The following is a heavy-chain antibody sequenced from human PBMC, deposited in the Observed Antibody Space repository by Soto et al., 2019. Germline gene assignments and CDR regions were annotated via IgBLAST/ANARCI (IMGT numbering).Heavy chain of an antibody. CDR1: GGTFSSYA. J-gene: IGHJ6*02. CDR2: IIPIFGTA. D-gene: IGHD2-15*01. Sequence: QVQLVQSGAEVKKPGSSVKVSCKASGGTFSSYAISWVRQAPGQGLEWMGGIIPIFGTANYAQKFQGRVTITADESTSTAYMELSSLRSEDTAVYYCARGLFKDIVVAVAATPYYYYGMDVWGQGTTVTVSS. V-gene: IGHV1-69*01. CDR3: ARGLFKDIVVAVAATPYYYYGMDV.